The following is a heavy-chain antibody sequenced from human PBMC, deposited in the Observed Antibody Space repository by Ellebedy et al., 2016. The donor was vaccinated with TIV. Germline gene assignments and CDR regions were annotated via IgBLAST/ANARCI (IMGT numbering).Heavy chain of an antibody. Sequence: GESLKISCAASGFTFSRDCMNWVRPAPGKGLEWVSFISSSSGIYYADSVKGRFTISRDNAKTSLYLQMNSLRAEDTAVDYCARGGGRWALDVWGQGTTVTVSS. CDR3: ARGGGRWALDV. CDR2: ISSSSGI. V-gene: IGHV3-69-1*02. J-gene: IGHJ6*02. D-gene: IGHD3-16*01. CDR1: GFTFSRDC.